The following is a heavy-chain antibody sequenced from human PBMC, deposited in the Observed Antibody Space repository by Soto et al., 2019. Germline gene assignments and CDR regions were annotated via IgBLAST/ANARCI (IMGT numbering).Heavy chain of an antibody. V-gene: IGHV4-4*02. CDR2: SHQSGNT. CDR3: ATRDTGRVY. D-gene: IGHD5-18*01. J-gene: IGHJ4*02. Sequence: QVQLQESGPGLVKPSGTLSLTCAVSGVSIGSHDWWTWVRQPPGKGLGWIGESHQSGNTNYNSSPXSRVTISLDKSKNHFSLQLSSVTVADTAVYYCATRDTGRVYWGQGTLVTVSS. CDR1: GVSIGSHDW.